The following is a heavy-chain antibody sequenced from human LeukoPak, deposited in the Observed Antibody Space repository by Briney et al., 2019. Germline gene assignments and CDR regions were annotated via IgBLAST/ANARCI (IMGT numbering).Heavy chain of an antibody. V-gene: IGHV3-49*04. D-gene: IGHD2-2*01. CDR1: GFTFRSYA. CDR2: IRSKAYGGTT. CDR3: TRNLRKRIVVVPAAAYYYYYGMDV. J-gene: IGHJ6*02. Sequence: PGGSLRLSCAASGFTFRSYAMSWVRQAPGKGLEWVGFIRSKAYGGTTEYAASVRGRFTIPRDDSKSIAYLQMNSLKTEDTAVYYCTRNLRKRIVVVPAAAYYYYYGMDVWGQGTTVTVSS.